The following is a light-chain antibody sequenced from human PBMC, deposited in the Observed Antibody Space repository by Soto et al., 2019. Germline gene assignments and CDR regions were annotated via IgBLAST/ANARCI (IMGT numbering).Light chain of an antibody. V-gene: IGKV3-15*01. J-gene: IGKJ1*01. CDR1: QSIGSN. Sequence: EMTQSPATLSVKKGKRATLSGRASQSIGSNLAWYQQKPGQSPRLLIFGASTRATGVPARFSGGGSGTEFTLTISSLQSEDFALYYCQQYMHWPRTFGQRTKVDIK. CDR2: GAS. CDR3: QQYMHWPRT.